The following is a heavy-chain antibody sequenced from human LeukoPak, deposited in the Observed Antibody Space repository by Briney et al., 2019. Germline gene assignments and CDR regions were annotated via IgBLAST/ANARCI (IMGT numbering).Heavy chain of an antibody. J-gene: IGHJ3*02. V-gene: IGHV5-51*01. CDR3: ARRVTGDGEDAFDI. D-gene: IGHD7-27*01. CDR2: IYPGDSDT. Sequence: GESLKISCKGSGYSFTSYWIGWVRQMPGKGLERMGIIYPGDSDTRYSPSFHGQVTISADKSISAAYLQWSSLKASDTAMYYCARRVTGDGEDAFDIWGQRTKVTVSS. CDR1: GYSFTSYW.